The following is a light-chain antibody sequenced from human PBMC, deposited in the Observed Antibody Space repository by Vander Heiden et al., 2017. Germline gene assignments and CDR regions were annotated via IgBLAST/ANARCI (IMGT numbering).Light chain of an antibody. CDR3: QQRSSWPAA. CDR1: QSVSSY. V-gene: IGKV3-11*02. J-gene: IGKJ4*01. CDR2: DAS. Sequence: EIVLTQSPATQSLSPGERATLSCRASQSVSSYLAWYQQKPGQAPKLLIYDASNRATGVPARFSGSGSGRDFTLTISSLEPEDFAIYYCQQRSSWPAAFGGGTMVEIK.